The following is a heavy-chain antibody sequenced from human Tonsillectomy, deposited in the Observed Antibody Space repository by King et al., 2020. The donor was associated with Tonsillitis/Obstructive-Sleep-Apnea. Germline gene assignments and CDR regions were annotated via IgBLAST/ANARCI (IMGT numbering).Heavy chain of an antibody. Sequence: QLQESGPGLVKPSETLSLTCTVSSGSVSSSSYYWGWVRQPPGKGLEWIGTIYYSGTTYYNPSLKSRVTISVDTSKNQVSLKLSSVTAADTAVYYCARHIDYTNHYYYGMDVWGKGTTVTVSS. CDR3: ARHIDYTNHYYYGMDV. CDR1: SGSVSSSSYY. D-gene: IGHD4-11*01. V-gene: IGHV4-39*01. CDR2: IYYSGTT. J-gene: IGHJ6*04.